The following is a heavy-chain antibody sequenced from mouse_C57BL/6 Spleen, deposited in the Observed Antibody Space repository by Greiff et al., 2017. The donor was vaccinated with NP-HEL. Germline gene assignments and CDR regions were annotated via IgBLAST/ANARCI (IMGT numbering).Heavy chain of an antibody. J-gene: IGHJ4*01. CDR2: IWSGGST. Sequence: VQLVESGPGLVQPSQSLSITCTVSGFSLTSYGVHWVRQPPGKGLEWLGVIWSGGSTDYNAAFISRLSISKDNSKSQVFFKMNSLQADDTAIYYCAKNRDGYYDNYYAMDYWGQGTSVTVSS. CDR3: AKNRDGYYDNYYAMDY. D-gene: IGHD2-3*01. V-gene: IGHV2-4*01. CDR1: GFSLTSYG.